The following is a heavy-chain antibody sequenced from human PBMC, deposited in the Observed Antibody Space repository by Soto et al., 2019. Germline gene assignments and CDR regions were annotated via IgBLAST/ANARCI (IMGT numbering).Heavy chain of an antibody. CDR1: GYTFTSYA. Sequence: QVQLVQSGAEVKKPGASVKVSCKASGYTFTSYAMHWVRQAPGQRLEWMGWINAGNGNTKYSQKFQGRVTITRDTSASTAYMELSRLRSEDTAVYYCARCWSLYGYCDLWGRGTLVTVSS. CDR2: INAGNGNT. CDR3: ARCWSLYGYCDL. D-gene: IGHD3-3*01. J-gene: IGHJ2*01. V-gene: IGHV1-3*01.